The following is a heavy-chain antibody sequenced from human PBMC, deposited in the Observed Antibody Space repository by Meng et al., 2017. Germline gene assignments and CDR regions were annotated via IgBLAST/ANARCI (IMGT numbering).Heavy chain of an antibody. CDR3: ARGGVVVPAAVFDY. Sequence: QVQLQESGPGLVKPSQTLSLTCTVSGGSISSGDYYWSWIRPPPGKGLEWIGYIYYSGSTYYNPSPKSRVTISVDTSKNQFSLKLSSVTAADTAVYYCARGGVVVPAAVFDYWGQGTLVTVSS. D-gene: IGHD2-2*01. J-gene: IGHJ4*02. CDR1: GGSISSGDYY. CDR2: IYYSGST. V-gene: IGHV4-30-4*01.